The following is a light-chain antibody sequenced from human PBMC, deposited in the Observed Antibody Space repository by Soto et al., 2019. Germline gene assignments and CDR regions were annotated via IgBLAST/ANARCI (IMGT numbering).Light chain of an antibody. CDR1: SSNIGNYY. CDR2: END. J-gene: IGLJ1*01. CDR3: GTWDSSLSIFV. Sequence: QSVLXQPPSVSAAPGQRVTMSRSGGSSNIGNYYVSWHQQLPGTAPKLLIYENDKRPSGIPDRFSGSKSGTSATLGITGLQTGDEADYYCGTWDSSLSIFVFGTGTKVTVL. V-gene: IGLV1-51*02.